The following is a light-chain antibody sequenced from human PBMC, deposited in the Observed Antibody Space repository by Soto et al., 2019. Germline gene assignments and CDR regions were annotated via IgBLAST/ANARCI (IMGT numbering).Light chain of an antibody. V-gene: IGKV1-39*01. CDR1: QSISSY. Sequence: DIQMTQSPSSLSASVGDRVTITCRASQSISSYLNWYQQKPGKVPKLLIYAASSLQGGVPSRFSGSGSGTDFTLTIGSLQPEDFATYYCQQSFSAPWTFGQGTKVEIK. J-gene: IGKJ1*01. CDR3: QQSFSAPWT. CDR2: AAS.